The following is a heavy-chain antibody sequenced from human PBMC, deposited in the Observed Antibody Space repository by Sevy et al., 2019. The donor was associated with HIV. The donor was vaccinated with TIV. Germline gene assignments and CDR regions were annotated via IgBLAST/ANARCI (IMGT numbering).Heavy chain of an antibody. D-gene: IGHD1-26*01. CDR2: IYYNGHI. CDR3: AGENAWGRGYS. V-gene: IGHV4-59*08. J-gene: IGHJ4*02. Sequence: SETLSLTCTVSGGSITSLXXXXXXQXPGKGLEWIANIYYNGHINYNPSLKSRVTLSLDTSKNQFSLRLSSVTAADTAMYYCAGENAWGRGYSWGQGTLVTVSS. CDR1: GGSITSLX.